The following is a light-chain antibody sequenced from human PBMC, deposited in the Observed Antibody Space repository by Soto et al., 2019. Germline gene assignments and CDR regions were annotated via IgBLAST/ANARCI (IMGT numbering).Light chain of an antibody. J-gene: IGKJ1*01. CDR1: QSVSSSY. CDR3: QQDYRPGT. CDR2: DAS. V-gene: IGKV3-20*01. Sequence: DIVLTQSPGTLSLSPGARAPLSWRASQSVSSSYLAWYQQKPGQAPRLLIYDASSRATGLPDRFSGSGSGADCVLKISRLAPDDFAVYFGQQDYRPGTFGQGTKVDIK.